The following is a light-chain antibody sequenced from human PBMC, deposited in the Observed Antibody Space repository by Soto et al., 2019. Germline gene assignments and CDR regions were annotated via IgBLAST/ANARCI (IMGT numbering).Light chain of an antibody. CDR3: QQYASWPLT. Sequence: EAVMTQSPATVSVSLGERTSLSCRASQSVGTNLGWYQHKPGQAPRLLIAKTSIRATGVPARLSGSGSGTEFTLTISSLQSEDVAVYYCQQYASWPLTFGGGTKVDIK. J-gene: IGKJ4*01. V-gene: IGKV3-15*01. CDR1: QSVGTN. CDR2: KTS.